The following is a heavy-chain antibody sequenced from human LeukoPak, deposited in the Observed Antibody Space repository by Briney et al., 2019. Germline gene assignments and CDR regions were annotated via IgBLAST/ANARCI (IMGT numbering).Heavy chain of an antibody. J-gene: IGHJ4*02. V-gene: IGHV4-34*01. D-gene: IGHD5-18*01. Sequence: SETLSLTCAVYGGSFSSYYWSWIRQPPGKGLEWIGEINHSGNTNYNPSLKSRVTISVDTSKNQSSLKVTSVTAADTAVYYCARGYPSYGSDYWGQGTLVTVSS. CDR3: ARGYPSYGSDY. CDR2: INHSGNT. CDR1: GGSFSSYY.